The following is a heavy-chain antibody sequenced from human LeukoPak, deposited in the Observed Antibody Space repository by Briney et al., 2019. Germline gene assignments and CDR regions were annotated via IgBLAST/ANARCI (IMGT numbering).Heavy chain of an antibody. CDR1: GFTFSDYY. CDR3: ARRSSLDY. V-gene: IGHV3-11*06. Sequence: GGSLRLSCAASGFTFSDYYMSWVRQAPGKGLEWISYISGSSGHTKYADSVKGRYTISRDNAKNSLYLQMNSLRAEDTAVYYCARRSSLDYWGQGTLVTVSS. CDR2: ISGSSGHT. D-gene: IGHD6-13*01. J-gene: IGHJ4*02.